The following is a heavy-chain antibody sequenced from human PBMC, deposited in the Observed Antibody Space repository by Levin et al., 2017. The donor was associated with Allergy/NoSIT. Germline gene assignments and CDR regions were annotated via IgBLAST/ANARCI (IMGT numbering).Heavy chain of an antibody. D-gene: IGHD3-10*01. CDR1: GFTFDDYA. CDR2: ISWNSGSI. V-gene: IGHV3-9*01. CDR3: ARDNIGLPDAFAI. Sequence: GGSLRLSCAASGFTFDDYAMHWVRQAPGKGLEWVSGISWNSGSIGYADSVKGRFTISRDNAKNSLYLQMNSLRTEDTALYYCARDNIGLPDAFAIWRQGTMVIVSS. J-gene: IGHJ3*02.